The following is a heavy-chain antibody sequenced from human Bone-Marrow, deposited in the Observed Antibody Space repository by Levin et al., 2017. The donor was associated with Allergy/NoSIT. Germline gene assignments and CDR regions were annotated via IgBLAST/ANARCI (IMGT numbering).Heavy chain of an antibody. CDR3: VRDNFGVDY. D-gene: IGHD3-16*01. Sequence: ASVKVSCVASGFTFSNYWIHWVRQAPGKGLVWVSEIDSDGSTTRYADSVKGRFTTSRDNAKNTLYLQMNSLTVEDTAVYYCVRDNFGVDYWGQGTLVTVSS. V-gene: IGHV3-74*01. CDR1: GFTFSNYW. CDR2: IDSDGSTT. J-gene: IGHJ4*02.